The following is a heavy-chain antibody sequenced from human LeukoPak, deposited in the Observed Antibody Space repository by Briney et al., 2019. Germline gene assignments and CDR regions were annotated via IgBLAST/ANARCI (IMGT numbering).Heavy chain of an antibody. D-gene: IGHD3-10*01. J-gene: IGHJ4*02. CDR2: MSPNSGNT. CDR1: GYTFTNFD. V-gene: IGHV1-8*02. Sequence: ASMKVSCKASGYTFTNFDINWVRQATGQGLEWMGRMSPNSGNTVYAQKFQGRVTMTEDTSTDTAYMELSSLRSEDTAVYYCATDLGGITMVRGVIIRGGFDYWGQGTLVTVSS. CDR3: ATDLGGITMVRGVIIRGGFDY.